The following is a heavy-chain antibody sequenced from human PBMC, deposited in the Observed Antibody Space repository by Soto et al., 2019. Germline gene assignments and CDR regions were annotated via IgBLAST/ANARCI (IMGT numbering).Heavy chain of an antibody. CDR2: ISDTT. CDR3: AKTVGEASGSAPSVTLEF. D-gene: IGHD3-16*01. Sequence: EVQLLESGGDLVQPGGSLRLSCAASGFTFSDYTMTWVRQAPGKGLEWVSTISDTTFYADSVKGGFTISRDNSRNLVYMQMSSLRAEATATYYCAKTVGEASGSAPSVTLEFWGQGTLVIVSS. J-gene: IGHJ4*02. V-gene: IGHV3-23*01. CDR1: GFTFSDYT.